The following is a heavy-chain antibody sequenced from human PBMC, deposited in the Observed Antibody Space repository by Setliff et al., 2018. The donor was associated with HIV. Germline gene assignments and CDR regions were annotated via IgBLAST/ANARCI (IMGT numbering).Heavy chain of an antibody. D-gene: IGHD3-3*01. CDR1: GYTFTNYW. V-gene: IGHV5-51*01. CDR3: ASQPSGFLFPNDAFDM. J-gene: IGHJ3*02. Sequence: GESLKISCKGSGYTFTNYWIGWVRQMPGKGLEWMGIIYPGDSDTKYSPSFQGHVIISTDKSINTAYVQWISLKASDTAMYYCASQPSGFLFPNDAFDMWGQGTMVTVSS. CDR2: IYPGDSDT.